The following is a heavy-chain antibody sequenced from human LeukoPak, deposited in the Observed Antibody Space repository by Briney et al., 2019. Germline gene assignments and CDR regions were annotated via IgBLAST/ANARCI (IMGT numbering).Heavy chain of an antibody. Sequence: GGSLRLSCAASGFTFGSYGMHWVRQAPGKGLEWVAVIWYDGSNKYYADSVKGRFTISRDNSKNTLYLQMNSLRAEDTAVYYCARDGSGWYGESYYYGMDVWGQGTTVTVSS. V-gene: IGHV3-33*01. J-gene: IGHJ6*02. D-gene: IGHD6-19*01. CDR2: IWYDGSNK. CDR3: ARDGSGWYGESYYYGMDV. CDR1: GFTFGSYG.